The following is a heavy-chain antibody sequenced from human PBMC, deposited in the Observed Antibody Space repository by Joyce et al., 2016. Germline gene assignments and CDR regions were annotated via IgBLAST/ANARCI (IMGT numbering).Heavy chain of an antibody. D-gene: IGHD5-12*01. J-gene: IGHJ6*02. V-gene: IGHV3-30*04. Sequence: MELVESGGGVVQPGRSLRLSCAASGFTFTNYAFHWVRQAPGKGLEWVAVISYDGTNKDYADSVKGRFTLSRDTSKKTVSLEMNSLRPEDTAVYYCARDRTLRAARLLYYYGMDVWGQGTTVTVSS. CDR3: ARDRTLRAARLLYYYGMDV. CDR2: ISYDGTNK. CDR1: GFTFTNYA.